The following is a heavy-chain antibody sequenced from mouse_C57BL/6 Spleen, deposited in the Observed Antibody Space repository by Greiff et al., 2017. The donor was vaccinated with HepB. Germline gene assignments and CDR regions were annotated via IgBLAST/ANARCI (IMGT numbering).Heavy chain of an antibody. CDR3: AREIYYGPWFAY. J-gene: IGHJ3*01. CDR2: ISSGSSTI. Sequence: DVHLVESGGGLVKPGGSLKLSCAASGFTFSDYGMHWVRQAPEKGLEWVAYISSGSSTIYYADTVKGRFTISRDNAKNTLFLQMTSLRSEDTAMYYCAREIYYGPWFAYWGQGTLVTVSA. D-gene: IGHD2-1*01. CDR1: GFTFSDYG. V-gene: IGHV5-17*01.